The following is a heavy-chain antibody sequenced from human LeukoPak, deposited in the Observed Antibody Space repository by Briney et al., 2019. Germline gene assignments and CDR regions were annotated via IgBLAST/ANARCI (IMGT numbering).Heavy chain of an antibody. CDR3: ARDSYDYGDYPHGL. CDR2: ISYDGSNK. V-gene: IGHV3-30-3*01. Sequence: GGSLRLSCAASGFTFSSYAMHWVRQAPGKGLEWVAVISYDGSNKYYADSVKGRFTISRDNSKNTLYLQMNSPRAEDTAVYYCARDSYDYGDYPHGLWGQGTLVTVSS. J-gene: IGHJ4*02. D-gene: IGHD4-17*01. CDR1: GFTFSSYA.